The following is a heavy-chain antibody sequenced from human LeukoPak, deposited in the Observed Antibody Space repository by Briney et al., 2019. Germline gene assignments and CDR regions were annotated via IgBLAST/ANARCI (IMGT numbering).Heavy chain of an antibody. CDR2: INCGTGDT. CDR3: AREDALYSIAEY. Sequence: GASVKVSCMASGYTFTSYDINWGRQAPGQGLQWMRWINCGTGDTDYAQEFLGRVTMTRDTSVTTAYVELSRLASDDTAVYYCAREDALYSIAEYWGQGSLVTVSS. J-gene: IGHJ4*02. CDR1: GYTFTSYD. V-gene: IGHV1-2*02. D-gene: IGHD6-6*01.